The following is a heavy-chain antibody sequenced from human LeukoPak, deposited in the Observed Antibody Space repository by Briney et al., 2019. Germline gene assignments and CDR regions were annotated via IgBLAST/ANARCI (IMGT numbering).Heavy chain of an antibody. CDR1: GYTLTELS. CDR2: FDPEDGET. D-gene: IGHD3-3*01. V-gene: IGHV1-24*01. Sequence: ASVKVSCKVSGYTLTELSMHWVRQAPGKGLEWMGGFDPEDGETIYAQKFQGRVTMTEDTSTGTAYMELSSLRSEDTAVYYCATGTKGLRFLEWLHTFDYWGQGTPVTVSS. J-gene: IGHJ4*02. CDR3: ATGTKGLRFLEWLHTFDY.